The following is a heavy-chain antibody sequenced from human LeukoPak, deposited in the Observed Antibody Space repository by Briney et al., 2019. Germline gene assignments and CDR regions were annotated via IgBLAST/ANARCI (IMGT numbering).Heavy chain of an antibody. J-gene: IGHJ3*02. CDR1: GFTFSSYA. CDR3: AKDLERGSSIIGSAFDI. CDR2: ISGSGGST. D-gene: IGHD2-2*01. Sequence: QTGGSLRLSCAASGFTFSSYAMSWVRQAPGKGLEWVSAISGSGGSTYYADSVKGRFTISRDNSKSTLYLQMNSLRAEDTAVYYCAKDLERGSSIIGSAFDIWGQGTMVTVSS. V-gene: IGHV3-23*01.